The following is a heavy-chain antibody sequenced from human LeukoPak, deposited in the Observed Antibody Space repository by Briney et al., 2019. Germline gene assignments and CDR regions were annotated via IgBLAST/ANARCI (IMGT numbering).Heavy chain of an antibody. V-gene: IGHV3-30*04. Sequence: GRSRRLSCAASGFTFSSYAMHWVRQAPGKGLEWVAVISYDGSNKYYADSLKGRFTISRDNSKNTLYLQMNSLRAEDTAVYYCAKDGETVVVAATIDYWGQGTLVTVSS. D-gene: IGHD2-15*01. J-gene: IGHJ4*02. CDR1: GFTFSSYA. CDR3: AKDGETVVVAATIDY. CDR2: ISYDGSNK.